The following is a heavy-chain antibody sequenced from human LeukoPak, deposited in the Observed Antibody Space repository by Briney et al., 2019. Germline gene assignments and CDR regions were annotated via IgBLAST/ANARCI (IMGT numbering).Heavy chain of an antibody. Sequence: ASVKVSCKSSGYTFTGYFIHWVRQAPGQGLEWMGWISPNSGGTHYAQNFQGRVTMTRDTSVNTAYTELSTLRSGDTAVYFCARELDGPSGNDAFDVWGQGTMLTVSS. CDR2: ISPNSGGT. CDR3: ARELDGPSGNDAFDV. V-gene: IGHV1-2*02. J-gene: IGHJ3*01. CDR1: GYTFTGYF. D-gene: IGHD1-26*01.